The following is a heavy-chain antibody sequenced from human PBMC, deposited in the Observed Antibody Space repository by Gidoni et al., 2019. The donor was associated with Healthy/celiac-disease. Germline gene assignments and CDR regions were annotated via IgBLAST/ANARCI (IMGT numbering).Heavy chain of an antibody. CDR1: GFIFDDYA. CDR3: AKTYTSSPTGAYYFDY. J-gene: IGHJ4*02. Sequence: EVQLVESGGGLVQPGRSLRLSCAASGFIFDDYAIHWVRQTPGKGLEWVSGISLNSGRMAYADSVRGRFTISRDNAKNSLYLQMNSLRTEDTALYYCAKTYTSSPTGAYYFDYWGQGTLVTVSS. V-gene: IGHV3-9*01. D-gene: IGHD1-1*01. CDR2: ISLNSGRM.